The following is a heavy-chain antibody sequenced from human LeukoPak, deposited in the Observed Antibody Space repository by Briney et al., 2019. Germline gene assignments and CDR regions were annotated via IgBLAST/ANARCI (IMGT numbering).Heavy chain of an antibody. D-gene: IGHD6-19*01. V-gene: IGHV3-30*18. CDR1: GFTFSSYG. J-gene: IGHJ4*02. CDR3: AKAGLLFSTAVAVAFDY. Sequence: GGSLRLSCAASGFTFSSYGMHWVRQAPGKGLEWVAVISYDGSNKYYADSVKGRFTISRDNSKNTLYLQMNSLRAEDTAVYYCAKAGLLFSTAVAVAFDYWGQGTLVTVSS. CDR2: ISYDGSNK.